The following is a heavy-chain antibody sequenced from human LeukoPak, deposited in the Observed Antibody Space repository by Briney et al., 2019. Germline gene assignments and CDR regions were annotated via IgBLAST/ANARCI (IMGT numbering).Heavy chain of an antibody. V-gene: IGHV3-49*04. D-gene: IGHD3-22*01. CDR1: GFTFGDYA. Sequence: PGGSLRLSRTASGFTFGDYAMSWVRQAPGKGLEWVGFIRSKTYRGTAEYAASVKGRFTISRDDSKSIAYLQTNSLKTDDTAVYYCTSVHGSSAYYHSGVDYWGQGTLVTVSS. CDR2: IRSKTYRGTA. J-gene: IGHJ4*02. CDR3: TSVHGSSAYYHSGVDY.